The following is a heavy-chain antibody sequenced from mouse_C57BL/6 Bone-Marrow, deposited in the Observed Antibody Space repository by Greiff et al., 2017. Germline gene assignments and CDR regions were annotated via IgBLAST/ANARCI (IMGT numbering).Heavy chain of an antibody. CDR2: ISNGGGST. J-gene: IGHJ1*03. CDR3: ARHVQTGTGWYFDV. V-gene: IGHV5-12*01. Sequence: EVKLMESGGGLVQPGGSLKLSCAASGFTFSDYYMYWVRQTPEKRLEWVAYISNGGGSTYYPDTVKGRFTISRDNAKNTLYLQMSRLKSEDTAMYYCARHVQTGTGWYFDVWGTGTTVTVSS. CDR1: GFTFSDYY. D-gene: IGHD4-1*01.